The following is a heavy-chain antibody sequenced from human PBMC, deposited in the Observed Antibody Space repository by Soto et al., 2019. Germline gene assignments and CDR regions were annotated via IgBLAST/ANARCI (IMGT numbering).Heavy chain of an antibody. V-gene: IGHV4-39*01. J-gene: IGHJ4*02. Sequence: QLQLQESGPGLVKPSETLSLTCTVSGGSISSSSYYWGWIRQPPGKGLEWIGSIYYSGSTYYNPSLKSRVTISADTSKNQFSLKLSSVPAADTAVYYCARRGGSYVHWGQGTLVTVSS. D-gene: IGHD1-26*01. CDR3: ARRGGSYVH. CDR2: IYYSGST. CDR1: GGSISSSSYY.